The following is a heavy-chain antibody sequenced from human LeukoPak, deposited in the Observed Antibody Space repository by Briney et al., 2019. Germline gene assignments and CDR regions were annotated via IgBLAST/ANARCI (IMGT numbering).Heavy chain of an antibody. Sequence: GGSLRLSCAASGFTFSSYAMSWVRQAPGKGLEWVSVIYSGGSTYYADSVKGRFTISRHNSKNTLYLQMNSLRAEDTAVYYCARDTGGPFDYWGQGTLVTVSS. CDR1: GFTFSSYA. J-gene: IGHJ4*02. V-gene: IGHV3-53*04. D-gene: IGHD3-16*01. CDR3: ARDTGGPFDY. CDR2: IYSGGST.